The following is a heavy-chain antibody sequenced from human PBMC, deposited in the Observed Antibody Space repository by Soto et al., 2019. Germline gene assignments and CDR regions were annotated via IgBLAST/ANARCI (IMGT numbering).Heavy chain of an antibody. V-gene: IGHV3-64*02. J-gene: IGHJ6*02. CDR1: GFTFSSYA. CDR2: ISSNGGST. Sequence: PGGSLRLSCAASGFTFSSYAMHWVRQDTGKGLEYVSAISSNGGSTYYADSVKGRFTISRDNSKNTLYLQMGSLRAEDMAVYYCARAEVDDSSGFYYYYGMDVWGQGTTVTVSS. D-gene: IGHD3-22*01. CDR3: ARAEVDDSSGFYYYYGMDV.